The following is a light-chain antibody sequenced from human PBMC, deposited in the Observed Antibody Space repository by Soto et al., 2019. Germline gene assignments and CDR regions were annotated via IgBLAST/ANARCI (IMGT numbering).Light chain of an antibody. J-gene: IGKJ3*01. Sequence: DIQMTQSPSSLSASVGDRVTITCRASQSISSYLNWYQQKPGKAPKLLIYAASSLQSGVPSRFSGSGSGTVFTLTISSLQPEDFATYYCQQSDSNPRTFGPGTKVDIK. CDR1: QSISSY. CDR2: AAS. V-gene: IGKV1-39*01. CDR3: QQSDSNPRT.